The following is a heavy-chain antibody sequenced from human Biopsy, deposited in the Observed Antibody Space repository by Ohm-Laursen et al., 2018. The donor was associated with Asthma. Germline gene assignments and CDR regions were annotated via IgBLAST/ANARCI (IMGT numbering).Heavy chain of an antibody. J-gene: IGHJ6*02. D-gene: IGHD3-10*01. CDR2: ISIYNGNT. Sequence: VKISCKPSGYTFNSAGITWVRQAPGHGLEWMGWISIYNGNTKVAQKLQDRVTMITDTSTSTAYMELRSLRSADTAVYFCARAVDYSHYYGIDVWGQGTTVTVS. CDR3: ARAVDYSHYYGIDV. V-gene: IGHV1-18*01. CDR1: GYTFNSAG.